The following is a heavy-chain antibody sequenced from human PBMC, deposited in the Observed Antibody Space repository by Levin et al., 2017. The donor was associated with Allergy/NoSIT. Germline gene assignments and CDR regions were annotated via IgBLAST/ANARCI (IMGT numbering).Heavy chain of an antibody. J-gene: IGHJ5*02. Sequence: GESLKISCAASGFTFSSYSMNWVRQAPGKGLEWVSSISSSSSYIYYADSVKGRFTISRDNAKNSLYLQMNSLRAEDTAVYYCARDYGDYSWFDPWGQGTLVTVSS. V-gene: IGHV3-21*01. CDR3: ARDYGDYSWFDP. CDR1: GFTFSSYS. D-gene: IGHD4-17*01. CDR2: ISSSSSYI.